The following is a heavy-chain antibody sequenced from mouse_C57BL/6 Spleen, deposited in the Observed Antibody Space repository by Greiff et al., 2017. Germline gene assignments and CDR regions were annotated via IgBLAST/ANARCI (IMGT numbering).Heavy chain of an antibody. CDR1: GYTFTSYW. Sequence: QVHLQQSGAELVMPGASVKLSCKASGYTFTSYWMHWVKQRPGQGLEWIGEIDPSDSYTNYNQKFKGKSTLTVDKSSSTAYMQRSSLTSEDSAVYYCARPYDYAWYFDVWGTGTTVTVSS. CDR3: ARPYDYAWYFDV. V-gene: IGHV1-69*01. D-gene: IGHD2-4*01. J-gene: IGHJ1*03. CDR2: IDPSDSYT.